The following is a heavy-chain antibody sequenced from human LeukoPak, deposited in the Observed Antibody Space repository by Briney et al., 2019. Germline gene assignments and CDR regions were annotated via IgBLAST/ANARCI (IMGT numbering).Heavy chain of an antibody. CDR2: IYYSGST. D-gene: IGHD6-19*01. CDR1: GGSISSYY. V-gene: IGHV4-59*01. J-gene: IGHJ6*03. CDR3: ARVHKGIAVAGTVHYYYYMDV. Sequence: PSETLSLTCTVSGGSISSYYWSWIRQPPGKGLEWIGYIYYSGSTNYNPSLESRVTISVDTSKNQFSLKLSSVTAADTAVYYCARVHKGIAVAGTVHYYYYMDVWGKGTTVTVSS.